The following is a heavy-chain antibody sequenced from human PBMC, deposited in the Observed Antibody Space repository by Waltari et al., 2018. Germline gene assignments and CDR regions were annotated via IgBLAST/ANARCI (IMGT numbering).Heavy chain of an antibody. CDR3: ARDLGSDYGNRDY. J-gene: IGHJ4*02. D-gene: IGHD4-17*01. CDR2: INPNRGDT. Sequence: QVHLVPSGAEVKKPGASVKVSCKASGYTFTGYSIQGVRRAPGQGLEWMGRINPNRGDTNDAQKFQGRVTLTRDTSINTAYMELSSLKSDDTAVYYCARDLGSDYGNRDYWGQGTLVTVPS. V-gene: IGHV1-2*06. CDR1: GYTFTGYS.